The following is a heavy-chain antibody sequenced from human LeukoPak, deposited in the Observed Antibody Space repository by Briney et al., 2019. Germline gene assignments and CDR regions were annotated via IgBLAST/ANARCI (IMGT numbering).Heavy chain of an antibody. J-gene: IGHJ6*02. D-gene: IGHD6-13*01. CDR3: ARGRGTAAAGIYYYYGMDV. Sequence: SGTLSLTCAVSGGSISSSNWWSWVRQPPGKGLEWIGEINHSGSTNYNPSLKSRVTISVDTSKNQFSLKLSSVTAADTAVYYCARGRGTAAAGIYYYYGMDVWGQGTTVTVSS. CDR2: INHSGST. CDR1: GGSISSSNW. V-gene: IGHV4-4*02.